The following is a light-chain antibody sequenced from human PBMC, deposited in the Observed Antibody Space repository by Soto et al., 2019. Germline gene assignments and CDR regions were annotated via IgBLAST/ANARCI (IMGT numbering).Light chain of an antibody. CDR2: GVS. V-gene: IGLV2-14*01. CDR3: GSLTTTRIWV. CDR1: TSDFGDDTY. Sequence: QSVLTQPASVSGSPGQSITMSCTGSTSDFGDDTYVSWYQQQPGKGPNLLIYGVSNRPSGVSNRFSGSKSGNTASLTISGLQVDDEADYFCGSLTTTRIWVFGGGTKLTVL. J-gene: IGLJ3*02.